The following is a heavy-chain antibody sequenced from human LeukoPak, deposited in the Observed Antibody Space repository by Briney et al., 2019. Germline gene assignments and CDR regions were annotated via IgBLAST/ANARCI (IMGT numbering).Heavy chain of an antibody. CDR3: ARETTMVAAIDAFDM. V-gene: IGHV3-74*01. Sequence: GGSLRLSCAASGFTFSSYWMHWVRQTPGKGLMWVARIKSDGSTIYADSVKGRFTISRDNARSTLYLQMSSLRAEDTAVYYCARETTMVAAIDAFDMWGQGTMVTVSS. J-gene: IGHJ3*02. CDR1: GFTFSSYW. CDR2: IKSDGST. D-gene: IGHD3-10*01.